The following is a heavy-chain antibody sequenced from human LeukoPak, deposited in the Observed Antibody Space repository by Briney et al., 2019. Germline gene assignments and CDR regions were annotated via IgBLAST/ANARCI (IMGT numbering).Heavy chain of an antibody. Sequence: GGSLRLSCAASGFTLSNYWMGWVRQPPGKGLQWVANIKEDGSEKYYVDSVKGRFTISRDNAKNLVYLQMNSLRVEDTAVYYCARRPFGADYWGQGTLVTVSS. CDR2: IKEDGSEK. J-gene: IGHJ4*02. D-gene: IGHD3-10*01. CDR1: GFTLSNYW. V-gene: IGHV3-7*01. CDR3: ARRPFGADY.